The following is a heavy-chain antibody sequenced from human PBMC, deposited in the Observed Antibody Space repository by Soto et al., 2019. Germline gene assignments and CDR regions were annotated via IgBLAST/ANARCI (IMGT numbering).Heavy chain of an antibody. V-gene: IGHV3-13*05. CDR1: GFSFSDYG. CDR2: IGAARDP. D-gene: IGHD2-15*01. J-gene: IGHJ6*02. Sequence: EVQLVESGGGSVQPGGSLRLAGTASGFSFSDYGMQWVRQSPGKGLAWVYTIGAARDPYYTGSVKHRFTISRANARNSMFLKMNSVTVGEKAVYYCAIAYIGRLPRRADYYYALDVWGQGIMVTVSS. CDR3: AIAYIGRLPRRADYYYALDV.